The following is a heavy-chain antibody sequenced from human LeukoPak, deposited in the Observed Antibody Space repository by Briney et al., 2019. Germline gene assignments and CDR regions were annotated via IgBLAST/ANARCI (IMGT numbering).Heavy chain of an antibody. CDR1: GLSFSNYW. V-gene: IGHV3-7*01. CDR3: ARSRYLDWGGAFDM. J-gene: IGHJ3*02. D-gene: IGHD3-9*01. CDR2: IKQDGSEK. Sequence: GGSLRLSCAASGLSFSNYWMSWVRQAPGKGLEWVANIKQDGSEKSYVDSVRGRFTISRDNSKNTVYLQLNSLRGEDTAIYYCARSRYLDWGGAFDMWGQGTMVTVSS.